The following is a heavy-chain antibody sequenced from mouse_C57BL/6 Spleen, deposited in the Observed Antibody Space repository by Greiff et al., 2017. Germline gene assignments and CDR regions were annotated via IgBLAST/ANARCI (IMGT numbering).Heavy chain of an antibody. J-gene: IGHJ1*03. CDR3: ARGGPGSERWYFDV. CDR2: IYPGSGST. CDR1: GYTFTSYW. V-gene: IGHV1-55*01. Sequence: QVQLQQSGAELVKPGASVKMSCKASGYTFTSYWITWVKQRPGQGLEWIGDIYPGSGSTNYNEKFKSQATLTVDTSSSTAYMQLSSLTSEDSAVYYGARGGPGSERWYFDVWGTGTTVTVSS. D-gene: IGHD1-1*01.